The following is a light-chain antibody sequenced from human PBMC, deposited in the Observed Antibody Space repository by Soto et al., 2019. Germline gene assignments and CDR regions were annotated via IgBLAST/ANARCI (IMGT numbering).Light chain of an antibody. CDR3: QQYGSSGT. CDR2: GAS. J-gene: IGKJ1*01. Sequence: TQSPSSLSAYVGDKVTITCRASQDISNYLAWYQQKPGQAPRLLIYGASNRATGIPDRFSGSGSGTDFTLTISRLEPEDFAVYYCQQYGSSGTFGQGTKVDI. CDR1: QDISNY. V-gene: IGKV3-20*01.